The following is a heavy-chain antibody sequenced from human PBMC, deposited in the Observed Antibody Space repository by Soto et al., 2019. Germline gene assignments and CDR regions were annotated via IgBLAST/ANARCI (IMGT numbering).Heavy chain of an antibody. Sequence: ELQLLESGGGLVQPGGSLRLSCAASGFTFSIYPMSWVRQTPGKGLEWVSTIGTRSDTYYADSVKGRSTISRDDSKNTVYLQMNSLRAEDSAVYYCAKTRMDSGRGYFDLWGRGTPVTVSS. CDR3: AKTRMDSGRGYFDL. CDR2: IGTRSDT. V-gene: IGHV3-23*01. D-gene: IGHD6-25*01. J-gene: IGHJ2*01. CDR1: GFTFSIYP.